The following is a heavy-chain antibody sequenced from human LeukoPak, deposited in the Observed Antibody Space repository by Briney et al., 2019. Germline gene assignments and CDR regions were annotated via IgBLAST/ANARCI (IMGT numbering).Heavy chain of an antibody. CDR2: IKQDGGAK. Sequence: GGSLRLSCAASEFTFSSYWISWVRQAPGKGLEWVANIKQDGGAKYYVDYVKGRFTISRDNATNSLYLQMNSLRAEDTAVYYCARVLRQLASYYYYYMHVWGKGTTVTVSS. J-gene: IGHJ6*03. V-gene: IGHV3-7*01. CDR1: EFTFSSYW. CDR3: ARVLRQLASYYYYYMHV. D-gene: IGHD2-2*01.